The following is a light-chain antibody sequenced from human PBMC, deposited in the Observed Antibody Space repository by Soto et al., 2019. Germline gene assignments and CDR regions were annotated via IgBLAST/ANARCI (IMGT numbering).Light chain of an antibody. CDR3: HQRNK. J-gene: IGKJ5*01. CDR1: QFLSSY. CDR2: DTS. V-gene: IGKV3-11*01. Sequence: EVVLTLSPATLSLAPGERATLSCRASQFLSSYLAWYQQKPGQPPRLLIYDTSNRATGIPARFSGSRSGTDFTLTISSLEPEDFGVYFCHQRNKFGQGTRLEIK.